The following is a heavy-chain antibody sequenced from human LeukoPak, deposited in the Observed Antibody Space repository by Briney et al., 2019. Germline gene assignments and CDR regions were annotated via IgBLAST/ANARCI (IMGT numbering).Heavy chain of an antibody. CDR1: GYIFTTYD. D-gene: IGHD3-22*01. CDR2: MNPNRGNT. J-gene: IGHJ4*02. V-gene: IGHV1-8*01. CDR3: ARGYYDTNGYYYRLDF. Sequence: ASVKVPCKASGYIFTTYDINWVRQATGQGLEWMGWMNPNRGNTGYAQKFQGRVTMTRNTSISTAYMELSSLRSEDTAIYYCARGYYDTNGYYYRLDFWGQGTLVTVSS.